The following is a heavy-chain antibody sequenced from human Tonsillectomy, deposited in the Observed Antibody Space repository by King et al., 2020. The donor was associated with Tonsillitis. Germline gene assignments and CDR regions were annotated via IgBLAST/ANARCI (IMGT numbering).Heavy chain of an antibody. CDR2: IYPDDSDT. CDR1: GYSFTSYW. CDR3: AEGTLLYQLTVGNWFDP. D-gene: IGHD2-2*01. J-gene: IGHJ5*02. Sequence: VQLVESGAEVKKPGESLKISCKGSGYSFTSYWIGWVRQLPGKGLEWMGIIYPDDSDTRYRPSFQGKVTISADKSISNAYLQWSRLKASDTAMYYCAEGTLLYQLTVGNWFDPWGQGTLVTVS. V-gene: IGHV5-51*01.